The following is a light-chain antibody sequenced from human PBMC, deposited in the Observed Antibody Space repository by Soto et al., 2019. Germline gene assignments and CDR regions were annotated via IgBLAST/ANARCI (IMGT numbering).Light chain of an antibody. CDR3: QQYDSYPLT. CDR1: QRISSW. CDR2: KAS. V-gene: IGKV1-5*03. Sequence: DIQMTQSPSTLSASVGDRVTITCRASQRISSWLAWYQQKPGKAPNLLIYKASSLESGVPSRFSGSGSGTEFTLTVSSLQPDDFATYYCQQYDSYPLTFGGGTKV. J-gene: IGKJ4*01.